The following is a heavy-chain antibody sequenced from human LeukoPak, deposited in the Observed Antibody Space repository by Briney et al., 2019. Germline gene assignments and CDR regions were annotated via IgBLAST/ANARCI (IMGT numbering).Heavy chain of an antibody. CDR1: GGSISSYY. J-gene: IGHJ3*02. D-gene: IGHD6-6*01. CDR3: ARANPLAWYSSSQSSNAFDI. CDR2: IYYSGST. V-gene: IGHV4-59*01. Sequence: SETLSLTCTVSGGSISSYYWSWIRQPPGKGLEWIGYIYYSGSTNYNPSLKSRVTISVDTSKNQFSLKLSSVTAADTAVYYCARANPLAWYSSSQSSNAFDIWGQGTMVTVSS.